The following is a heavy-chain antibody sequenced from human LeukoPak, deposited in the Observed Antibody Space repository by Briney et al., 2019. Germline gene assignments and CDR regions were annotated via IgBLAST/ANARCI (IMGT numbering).Heavy chain of an antibody. Sequence: GGSLRLSCAASGFTFSSYWMSWVRQAPGKGLEWVANIKQDGSQKYYVDSVKGRFTISRDNAKNSLHLQMNSLRDEDTAVYYCARPSGSLAFDIWGQGTMVTVSS. J-gene: IGHJ3*02. CDR3: ARPSGSLAFDI. CDR1: GFTFSSYW. CDR2: IKQDGSQK. V-gene: IGHV3-7*01. D-gene: IGHD1-26*01.